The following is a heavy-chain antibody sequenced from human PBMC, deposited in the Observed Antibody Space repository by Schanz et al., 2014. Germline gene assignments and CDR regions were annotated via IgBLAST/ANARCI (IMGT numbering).Heavy chain of an antibody. D-gene: IGHD3-3*01. V-gene: IGHV3-7*01. CDR2: IKQDGSAK. CDR1: GFTFSRYW. CDR3: ARDKGGYYPFDY. Sequence: EVQLVESGGGLVQPGGSLRLCCVASGFTFSRYWMTWVRQAPGKGLEWVANIKQDGSAKNYADSVKGRFTISRDNPKNSLYLQMNSRRAEDTAVYYCARDKGGYYPFDYWGQGTLVTVSS. J-gene: IGHJ4*02.